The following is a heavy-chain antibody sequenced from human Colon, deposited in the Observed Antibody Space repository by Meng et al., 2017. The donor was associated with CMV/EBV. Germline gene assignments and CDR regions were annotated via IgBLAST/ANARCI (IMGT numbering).Heavy chain of an antibody. CDR2: INRDGTYS. CDR3: ARDPLADPIYGMDV. Sequence: GESLKISCVASGFTFSTYWMHWVRQGPGKGLVWVSRINRDGTYSSLADSVKGRFTVSRDNAKNTMYLQMNSLRAEDTAVYYCARDPLADPIYGMDVWGQGTTVTVSS. CDR1: GFTFSTYW. V-gene: IGHV3-74*01. J-gene: IGHJ6*02.